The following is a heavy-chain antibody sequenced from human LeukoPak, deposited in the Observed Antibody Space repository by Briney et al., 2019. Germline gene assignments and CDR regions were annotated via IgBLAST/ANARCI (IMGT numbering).Heavy chain of an antibody. J-gene: IGHJ4*02. D-gene: IGHD1-26*01. Sequence: GGSLRLSCAASGFTFSSYTMNWVRQAPGKGLEWVSIISSGSSYIHYADSVKGRFTISRDNAKNSLYLQMNSLRAEDTAVYYCARDRVVGAEKYFDYWGQGTLVTVSS. CDR3: ARDRVVGAEKYFDY. CDR2: ISSGSSYI. V-gene: IGHV3-21*01. CDR1: GFTFSSYT.